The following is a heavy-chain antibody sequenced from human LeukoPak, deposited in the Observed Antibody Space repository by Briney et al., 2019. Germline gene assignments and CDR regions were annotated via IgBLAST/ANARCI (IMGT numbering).Heavy chain of an antibody. D-gene: IGHD3-10*01. J-gene: IGHJ4*02. CDR2: ISGSGTIT. CDR1: GLTFSSYA. Sequence: GGSLRLSCAASGLTFSSYAMSWVRQAPGKGLEWVSAISGSGTITNYADSVKGRFTISRDNSKNTLYLQMNSLRAEDTAVYYCARDRDYYGSGSYALDYWGQGTLVTVSS. CDR3: ARDRDYYGSGSYALDY. V-gene: IGHV3-23*01.